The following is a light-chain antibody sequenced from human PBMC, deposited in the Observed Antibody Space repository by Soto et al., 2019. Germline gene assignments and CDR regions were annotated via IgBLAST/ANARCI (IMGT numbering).Light chain of an antibody. J-gene: IGLJ1*01. CDR1: SSDVGAYNY. V-gene: IGLV2-14*03. Sequence: QSVLTQPASVSGSPGQSITISCTGTSSDVGAYNYVSWYQQHPGKAPKLMIYDVSSRPSAVSNRFSGSKSGNTASLTISGLQAEDEADYYCSSYTSGSTYVFGTGTKVTVL. CDR3: SSYTSGSTYV. CDR2: DVS.